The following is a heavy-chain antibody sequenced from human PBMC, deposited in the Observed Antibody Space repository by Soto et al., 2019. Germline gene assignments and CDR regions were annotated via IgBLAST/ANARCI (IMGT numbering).Heavy chain of an antibody. CDR3: ARGRYCLTGRCFPNWFDS. CDR1: GGSISSGGYY. J-gene: IGHJ5*01. V-gene: IGHV4-31*03. Sequence: SETLSLTCTVSGGSISSGGYYWTWIRQHPGKGLEWIGYIYYSGSTYYNPSLKSRVTISVDTSKNQFSLKLSSVTAADTAVYFCARGRYCLTGRCFPNWFDSWGQGALVTVSS. D-gene: IGHD7-27*01. CDR2: IYYSGST.